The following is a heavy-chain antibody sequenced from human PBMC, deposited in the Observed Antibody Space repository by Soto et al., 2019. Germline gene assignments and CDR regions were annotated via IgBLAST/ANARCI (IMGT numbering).Heavy chain of an antibody. J-gene: IGHJ4*02. CDR2: ISAYNGNT. V-gene: IGHV1-18*01. Sequence: QVQLVQSGAEVKKPGASVKVSCKASGYTFTSYGISWVRQAPGQGLEWMGWISAYNGNTNYAQKLQGRVTMTTDTSTSTAYMELRSLRSDDTAVYYCARSLTRYYYGSGSYFYPFDYWGQGTLVTVSS. CDR3: ARSLTRYYYGSGSYFYPFDY. CDR1: GYTFTSYG. D-gene: IGHD3-10*01.